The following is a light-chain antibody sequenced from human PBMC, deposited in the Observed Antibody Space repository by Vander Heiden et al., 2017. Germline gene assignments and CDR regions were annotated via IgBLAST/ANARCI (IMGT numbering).Light chain of an antibody. J-gene: IGLJ3*02. CDR2: TVS. CDR1: SSYVGGHNY. Sequence: QSALTQHRSVSGSPGQSVTISCTGTSSYVGGHNYVSCSSQHPGNARNIVLFTVSKRLLAVPDRFSGSKSGNTASLTISVLQAVADAYYYCCSYAGSYTWVFGGGTKLTVL. CDR3: CSYAGSYTWV. V-gene: IGLV2-11*01.